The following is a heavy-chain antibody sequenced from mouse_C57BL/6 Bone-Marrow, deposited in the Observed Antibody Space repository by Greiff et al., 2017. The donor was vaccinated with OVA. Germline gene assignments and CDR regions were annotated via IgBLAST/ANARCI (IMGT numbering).Heavy chain of an antibody. V-gene: IGHV1-82*01. J-gene: IGHJ3*01. CDR1: GYAFSSSW. Sequence: VQLQQSGPELVKPGASVKISCKASGYAFSSSWMNWVKQRPGKGLEWIGRIYPGDGDTNYNGKFKGKATLTADKSSSTAYMQLSSLTSEDSAVYFCARGKGSLFAYWGQGTLVTVSA. CDR3: ARGKGSLFAY. CDR2: IYPGDGDT.